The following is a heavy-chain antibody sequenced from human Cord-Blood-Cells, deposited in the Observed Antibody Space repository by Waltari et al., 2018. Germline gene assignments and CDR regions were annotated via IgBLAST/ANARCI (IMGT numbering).Heavy chain of an antibody. V-gene: IGHV3-21*01. J-gene: IGHJ5*02. Sequence: VQLVVSGVGLVQPGGSLRLSCGPPGFTFGSYSMNWGRKAPGKGLEWVSSISSSSSYIYYADSVKGRFTISRDNAKNSLYLQMNSLRAEDTAVYYCARDQGGYDILTGHSAWGQGTLVTVSS. CDR1: GFTFGSYS. CDR2: ISSSSSYI. CDR3: ARDQGGYDILTGHSA. D-gene: IGHD3-9*01.